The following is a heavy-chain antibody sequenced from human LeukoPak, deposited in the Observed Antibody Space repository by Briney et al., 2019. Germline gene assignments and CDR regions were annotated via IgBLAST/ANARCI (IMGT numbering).Heavy chain of an antibody. CDR1: GFTFSSYA. CDR2: ISGSGGST. J-gene: IGHJ5*02. Sequence: GGTLRLSCAASGFTFSSYAMSWVRQAPAKGLKWVSSISGSGGSTYYADSVRGRFTISRDNSKNTLYLQMNSLRAEDTAVYYCAKDQYYYGSGPSSWSWFDPWGQGTLVTVSS. D-gene: IGHD3-10*01. CDR3: AKDQYYYGSGPSSWSWFDP. V-gene: IGHV3-23*01.